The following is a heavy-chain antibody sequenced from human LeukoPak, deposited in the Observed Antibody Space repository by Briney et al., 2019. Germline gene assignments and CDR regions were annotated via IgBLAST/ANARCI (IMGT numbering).Heavy chain of an antibody. D-gene: IGHD3-22*01. J-gene: IGHJ4*02. CDR3: AQHACSSGYCRFHY. CDR2: VSYSGGST. Sequence: PGGSLRLSCAASGFTYNNYAMSWVRQAPGKGLEWVSGVSYSGGSTFYADSVKGRFTISRDNSKNTLYLQMSSLRAEDTAVYYCAQHACSSGYCRFHYWGQGTLVTVSS. V-gene: IGHV3-23*01. CDR1: GFTYNNYA.